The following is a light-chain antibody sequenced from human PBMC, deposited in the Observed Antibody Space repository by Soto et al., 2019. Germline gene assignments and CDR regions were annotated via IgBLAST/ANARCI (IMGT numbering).Light chain of an antibody. V-gene: IGKV3-20*01. CDR1: QSVSSSF. CDR2: GAS. J-gene: IGKJ4*01. Sequence: EFVLTQSPGTLSLSPGERATLSCRASQSVSSSFLAWYQQKPGQAPRILIYGASTRATGIPDRFCGSGSGTDFTITISRLEPEDFAVYYCQQYGSSSPLTFGGGTKVEIK. CDR3: QQYGSSSPLT.